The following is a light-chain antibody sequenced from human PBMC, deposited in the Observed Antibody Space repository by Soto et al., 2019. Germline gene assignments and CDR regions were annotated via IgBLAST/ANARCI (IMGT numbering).Light chain of an antibody. CDR2: GAS. CDR1: QSVSSN. J-gene: IGKJ1*01. V-gene: IGKV3-20*01. Sequence: EIVMTQSPATLSLSPGERAALSCIASQSVSSNLAWYQQKPGQAPRLLIYGASTRATGIPARFSGSGSGTDFILSISRLEPEDFAVYYCQQYGSSPWTFGQGTKVDIK. CDR3: QQYGSSPWT.